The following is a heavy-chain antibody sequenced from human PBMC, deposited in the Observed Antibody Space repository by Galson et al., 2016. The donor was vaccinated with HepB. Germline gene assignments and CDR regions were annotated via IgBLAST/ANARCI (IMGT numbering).Heavy chain of an antibody. CDR2: IDWDDPK. J-gene: IGHJ3*02. CDR1: GISVTTSGVR. V-gene: IGHV2-70*11. D-gene: IGHD1-26*01. Sequence: PALVKPTQTLRLTRSFSGISVTTSGVRVSWVRQPPGKALEWLARIDWDDPKYYTTSLATRLTISKDTHRNQVVLSMTDMDPIDTATYYCARGRFTGNYHDAFDIWGRGTKVIVSS. CDR3: ARGRFTGNYHDAFDI.